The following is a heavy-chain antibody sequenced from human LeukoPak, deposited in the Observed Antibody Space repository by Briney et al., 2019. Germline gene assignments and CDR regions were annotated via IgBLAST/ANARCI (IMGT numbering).Heavy chain of an antibody. Sequence: PSETLSLTCSVSGGSINKYYWNWIRQPPGKGLEWSRNIYNSGSTNYNPSLKSRVTISVDSSKKQFSLRLISVTAADTAVYYCATQSGYASPFDFWGQGTLVTVSS. V-gene: IGHV4-59*08. CDR2: IYNSGST. CDR3: ATQSGYASPFDF. J-gene: IGHJ4*02. CDR1: GGSINKYY. D-gene: IGHD5-12*01.